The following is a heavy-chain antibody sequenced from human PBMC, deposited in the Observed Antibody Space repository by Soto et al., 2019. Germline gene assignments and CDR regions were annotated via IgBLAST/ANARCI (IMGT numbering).Heavy chain of an antibody. V-gene: IGHV4-31*03. Sequence: SETLSLTCTVSGGSISSGGYYWSWIRQHPGKGLEWIGYIYYSGSTYYNPSLKSRVTISVDTSKNQFSLKLSSVTAADTAVYYCARDASGYYDSSGYYGFDYWGQGTLVTVSS. J-gene: IGHJ4*02. D-gene: IGHD3-22*01. CDR2: IYYSGST. CDR1: GGSISSGGYY. CDR3: ARDASGYYDSSGYYGFDY.